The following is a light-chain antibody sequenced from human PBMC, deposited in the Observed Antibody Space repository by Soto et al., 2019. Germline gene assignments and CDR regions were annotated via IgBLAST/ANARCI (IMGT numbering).Light chain of an antibody. Sequence: SYVLTQPPSVSAAPGQTARITCGGNNIGSKSVHWYRQKPGQAPVLVVYDDSDRPSGTPERFSGSNSGNTATLAISRVEAGDEANFYCQVWDNTHDHGGVFGGGTKVTVL. CDR2: DDS. CDR3: QVWDNTHDHGGV. J-gene: IGLJ3*02. CDR1: NIGSKS. V-gene: IGLV3-21*02.